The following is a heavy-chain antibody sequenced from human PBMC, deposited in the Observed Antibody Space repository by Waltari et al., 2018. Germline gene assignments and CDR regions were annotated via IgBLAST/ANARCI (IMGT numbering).Heavy chain of an antibody. CDR2: IYPSGNT. D-gene: IGHD3-16*01. J-gene: IGHJ4*02. CDR3: ARNSRSVGGDSFDY. CDR1: GGSISSGSYY. Sequence: QVQLQESGPGLVKPSQTLSLTCTVSGGSISSGSYYWSWIRQPAGKGLEWIGRIYPSGNTNYNPSLKSRVTMSLDTSKNHFSLKLFAVTAADTAVYYCARNSRSVGGDSFDYWGQGTPVTVSS. V-gene: IGHV4-61*02.